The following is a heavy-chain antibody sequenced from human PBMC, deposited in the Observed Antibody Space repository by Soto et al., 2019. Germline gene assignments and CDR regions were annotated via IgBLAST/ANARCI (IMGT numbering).Heavy chain of an antibody. Sequence: GGSLRLSCAASGFTVSSNYMSWVRQAPGKGLEWVGRIKSKTDGGTTDYAAPVKGRFTISRDDSKNTLYLQMNSLKTEDTAVYYCTTDSYYYDSSGYLLSSAFDIWGQGTMVTVSS. J-gene: IGHJ3*02. CDR3: TTDSYYYDSSGYLLSSAFDI. CDR2: IKSKTDGGTT. V-gene: IGHV3-15*01. D-gene: IGHD3-22*01. CDR1: GFTVSSNY.